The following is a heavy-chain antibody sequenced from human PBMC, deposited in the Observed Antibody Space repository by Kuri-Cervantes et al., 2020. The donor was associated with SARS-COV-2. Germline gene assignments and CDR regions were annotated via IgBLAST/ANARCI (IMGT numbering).Heavy chain of an antibody. J-gene: IGHJ3*02. CDR3: ARIPGYSSGWLAFDI. D-gene: IGHD6-19*01. CDR2: IKQDGSEK. V-gene: IGHV3-7*04. Sequence: GESLKISCAASGFTFSSYWMSWVRQAPGKGLEWVANIKQDGSEKYYVDSVKGRFTISSDNAKNSLYLQMNSLRAEDTAAYYCARIPGYSSGWLAFDIWGQGTMVTVSS. CDR1: GFTFSSYW.